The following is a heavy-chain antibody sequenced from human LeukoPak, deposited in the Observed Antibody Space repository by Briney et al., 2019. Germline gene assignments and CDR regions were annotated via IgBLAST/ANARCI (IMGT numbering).Heavy chain of an antibody. V-gene: IGHV1-24*01. D-gene: IGHD5-18*01. J-gene: IGHJ4*02. CDR3: ATGDTAMPKD. Sequence: ASVTVSCKVSGYTLTELSMHWVRQAPGKGLEWMGGFDPEDGETIYAQKFQGRVTMTEDTSTNTAYMELSSLRSEDTAVYYCATGDTAMPKDWGQGTLVTVSS. CDR2: FDPEDGET. CDR1: GYTLTELS.